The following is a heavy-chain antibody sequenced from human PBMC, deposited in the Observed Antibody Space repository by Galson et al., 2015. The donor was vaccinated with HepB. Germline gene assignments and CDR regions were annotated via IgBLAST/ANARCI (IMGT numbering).Heavy chain of an antibody. V-gene: IGHV1-2*02. CDR1: GYTFTGYY. CDR3: ARPRYNWNDDPDAFDI. J-gene: IGHJ3*02. Sequence: SVKVSCKASGYTFTGYYMHWVRQAPGQGLEWMGWINPNSGGTNYAQKFQGRVTMTRDTSISTAYMELSWLRSDDTAVYYCARPRYNWNDDPDAFDIWGQGTMVTVSS. D-gene: IGHD1-20*01. CDR2: INPNSGGT.